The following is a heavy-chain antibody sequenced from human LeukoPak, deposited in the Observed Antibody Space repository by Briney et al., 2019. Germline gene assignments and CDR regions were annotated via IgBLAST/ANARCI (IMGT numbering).Heavy chain of an antibody. D-gene: IGHD5-24*01. J-gene: IGHJ4*02. CDR3: AKDSEMAPTPY. CDR2: ISGSGCST. Sequence: GGSLRLSCAASGFTFSSYAMSWVRQAPGKGLEWVSAISGSGCSTYYADSVKGRFTISRDNSKNTLYLQMNSLRAENTAVYYCAKDSEMAPTPYWGQATLVTVSS. CDR1: GFTFSSYA. V-gene: IGHV3-23*01.